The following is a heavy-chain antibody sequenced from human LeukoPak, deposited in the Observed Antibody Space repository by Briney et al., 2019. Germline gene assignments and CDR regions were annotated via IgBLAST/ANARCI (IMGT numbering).Heavy chain of an antibody. V-gene: IGHV3-23*01. CDR3: AKEGGDYPKMYYYYYYMDV. CDR2: FSGSGGST. CDR1: GFIFSNYA. Sequence: GGSLRLSCAASGFIFSNYAMSWVRQAPGKGLQWVSAFSGSGGSTYYADSVKGRFTISRDNSRNTLYLQMNSLRAEDTAVYYCAKEGGDYPKMYYYYYYMDVWGKGTTVTVSS. J-gene: IGHJ6*03. D-gene: IGHD4-17*01.